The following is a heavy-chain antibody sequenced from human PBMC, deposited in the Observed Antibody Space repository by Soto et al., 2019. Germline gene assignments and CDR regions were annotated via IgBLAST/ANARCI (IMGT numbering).Heavy chain of an antibody. V-gene: IGHV3-23*01. D-gene: IGHD6-19*01. Sequence: HPGGSLRLSCAASGFTFSSYAMSWVRQAPGKGLEWVSAISGSGGSTYYADSVKGRFTISRDNSKNTLYLQMNSLRAEDTAVYYCAKGPHWLIYGMGVWGQGTTVTVSS. CDR2: ISGSGGST. J-gene: IGHJ6*02. CDR3: AKGPHWLIYGMGV. CDR1: GFTFSSYA.